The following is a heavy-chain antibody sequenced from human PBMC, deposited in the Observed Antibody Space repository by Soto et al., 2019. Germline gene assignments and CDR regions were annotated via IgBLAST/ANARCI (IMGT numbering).Heavy chain of an antibody. D-gene: IGHD4-17*01. CDR2: ISSSSSTI. Sequence: EVQLGESGGGVVQPGGSLRLSCAASGFTFSSYSMNWLRQAPGKGLDGVSSISSSSSTIYYADSVKGRFTISRDNVKNAVYLQMNSLRAEDTAVYYCARWPLRGGDYGWYFALWGSGTLVTVSS. V-gene: IGHV3-48*01. J-gene: IGHJ2*01. CDR3: ARWPLRGGDYGWYFAL. CDR1: GFTFSSYS.